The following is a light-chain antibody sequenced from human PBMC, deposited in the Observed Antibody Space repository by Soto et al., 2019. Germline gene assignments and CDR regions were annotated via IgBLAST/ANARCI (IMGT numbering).Light chain of an antibody. V-gene: IGLV1-44*01. CDR3: AAWDDILNGYV. Sequence: VLTQPPSASGTPGQRVTISCSGSSSNIESNTVTWYQQLPGAAPKLVIYSNYDRPSGVPDRFSGSTSGTSASLVIRGLQSEDEADYYCAAWDDILNGYVFGGGTKVTVL. J-gene: IGLJ1*01. CDR1: SSNIESNT. CDR2: SNY.